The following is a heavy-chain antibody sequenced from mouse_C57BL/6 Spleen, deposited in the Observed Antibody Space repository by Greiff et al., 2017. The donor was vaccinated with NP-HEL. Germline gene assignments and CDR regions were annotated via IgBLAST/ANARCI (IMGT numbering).Heavy chain of an antibody. CDR1: GYAFSSYW. Sequence: VQLQQSGAELVKPGASVKISCKASGYAFSSYWMNWVKQRPGKGLEWIGQIYPGDGDTNYNGKFKGKATLTADKSSSTAYMQLSSLTSEDSAVYFCPELTVRYAMDYWGQGTSVTVSS. CDR3: PELTVRYAMDY. V-gene: IGHV1-80*01. J-gene: IGHJ4*01. D-gene: IGHD4-1*01. CDR2: IYPGDGDT.